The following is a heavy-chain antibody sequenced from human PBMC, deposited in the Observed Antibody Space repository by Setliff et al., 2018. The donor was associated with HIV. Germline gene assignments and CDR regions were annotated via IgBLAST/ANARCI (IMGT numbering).Heavy chain of an antibody. V-gene: IGHV4-59*02. J-gene: IGHJ4*02. Sequence: SETLSLTCTVSGDSVSGYYWTWIRQPPGKGLEWIGDIYYTGSTNFHASLKRRVTISVDTSKTQFSLKVNSVSPADTAIYYCARGNPDSVILTGYCSHFLDYWRQGTPVPVSS. CDR2: IYYTGST. CDR3: ARGNPDSVILTGYCSHFLDY. D-gene: IGHD3-9*01. CDR1: GDSVSGYY.